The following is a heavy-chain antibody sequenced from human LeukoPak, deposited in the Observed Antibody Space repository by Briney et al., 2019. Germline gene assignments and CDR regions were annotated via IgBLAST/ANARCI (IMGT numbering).Heavy chain of an antibody. CDR1: GGSFSGYY. Sequence: SETLSLTCAVYGGSFSGYYWSWIRQPPGKGLEWIGEINHSGSTNYNPSLKSRVTISVDTSKNQFSLKLSSVTAADTAVYYCARGKGGDDYYYYYMDVWGKGTTVTASS. J-gene: IGHJ6*03. V-gene: IGHV4-34*01. CDR2: INHSGST. D-gene: IGHD2-21*02. CDR3: ARGKGGDDYYYYYMDV.